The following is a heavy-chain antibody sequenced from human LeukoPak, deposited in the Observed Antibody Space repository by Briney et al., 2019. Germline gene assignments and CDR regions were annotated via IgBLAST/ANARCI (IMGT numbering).Heavy chain of an antibody. CDR1: GGSISSGDYY. J-gene: IGHJ4*02. CDR2: IYYSGST. D-gene: IGHD2-2*01. V-gene: IGHV4-30-4*08. Sequence: SQTLSLTCTVYGGSISSGDYYWSWIRQPPGKGLEWIGYIYYSGSTYYNPSLKSRVTISVDTSKNQFSLKLSSVTAADTAVYYCAREGGFYCSSTSCYGLDYWGQGTLVTVST. CDR3: AREGGFYCSSTSCYGLDY.